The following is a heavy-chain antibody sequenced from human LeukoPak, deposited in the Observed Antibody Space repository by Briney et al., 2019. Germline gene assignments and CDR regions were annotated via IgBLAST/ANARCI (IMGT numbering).Heavy chain of an antibody. J-gene: IGHJ4*02. Sequence: SETLSLTCAVSGYSISSDYYWGWIRQPPGKGLEWIGSIYRSGSTYYNPSLKSRVTISVDTSKNQFSLKLSSVTAADTAVYYCAGSYRSGVAVDFDYWGQGTLVTVSS. V-gene: IGHV4-38-2*01. CDR1: GYSISSDYY. CDR2: IYRSGST. CDR3: AGSYRSGVAVDFDY. D-gene: IGHD6-19*01.